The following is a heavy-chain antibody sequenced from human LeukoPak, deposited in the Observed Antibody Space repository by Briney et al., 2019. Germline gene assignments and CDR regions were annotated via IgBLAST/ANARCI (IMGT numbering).Heavy chain of an antibody. CDR1: GGSISSSSYY. V-gene: IGHV4-39*01. J-gene: IGHJ4*02. CDR2: IYYSGST. CDR3: ARQWNDYVWGSYRYTFDY. Sequence: SETLSLTCTVSGGSISSSSYYWGWIRQPPGKGLEWIGSIYYSGSTYYNPSLKSRVTISVDTSKNQFSLKLSSVTAADTAVYYCARQWNDYVWGSYRYTFDYWGQGTLVTVSS. D-gene: IGHD3-16*02.